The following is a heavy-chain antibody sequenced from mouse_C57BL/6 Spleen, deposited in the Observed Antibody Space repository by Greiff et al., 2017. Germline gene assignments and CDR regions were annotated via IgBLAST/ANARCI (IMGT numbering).Heavy chain of an antibody. D-gene: IGHD2-5*01. Sequence: QVQLQQPGAELVMPGASVKLSCKASGYTFTSYWMHWVKQRPGQGLEWIGEIDPSDSYTNYNQKFKGKSPLTVDKSSSTAYMQLSSLTSEDSAVYYCAYYSNYGAYWGQGTLVTVSA. J-gene: IGHJ3*01. CDR2: IDPSDSYT. V-gene: IGHV1-69*01. CDR3: AYYSNYGAY. CDR1: GYTFTSYW.